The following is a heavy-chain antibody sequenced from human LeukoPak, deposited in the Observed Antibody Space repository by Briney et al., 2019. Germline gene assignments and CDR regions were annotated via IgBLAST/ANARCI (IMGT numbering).Heavy chain of an antibody. V-gene: IGHV1-18*01. CDR2: ISGYNGNT. CDR3: ARSSRFDWLLYFDS. Sequence: ASVKVSCKASGYTFTSYGINWVRQAPGQGLEWMGWISGYNGNTIYAENLQGRDTMTTDTSTSTAYIELGSLRSDDTAVFYCARSSRFDWLLYFDSWGQGTLVTVSS. D-gene: IGHD3-9*01. CDR1: GYTFTSYG. J-gene: IGHJ4*02.